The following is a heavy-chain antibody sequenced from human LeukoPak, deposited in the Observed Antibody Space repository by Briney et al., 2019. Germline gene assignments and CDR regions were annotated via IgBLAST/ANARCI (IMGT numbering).Heavy chain of an antibody. V-gene: IGHV3-7*01. J-gene: IGHJ4*02. D-gene: IGHD5-18*01. CDR3: GVGGYNHGYDY. CDR2: INPDGTKK. Sequence: PGGSLRLSCAVSGFTFSSYWMSWVRQAPGKGLEWLAIINPDGTKKYYVDSVKGRFTISRDNDKNSLYLHMNSLRAEDMAVYYCGVGGYNHGYDYWGQGTLVTVSS. CDR1: GFTFSSYW.